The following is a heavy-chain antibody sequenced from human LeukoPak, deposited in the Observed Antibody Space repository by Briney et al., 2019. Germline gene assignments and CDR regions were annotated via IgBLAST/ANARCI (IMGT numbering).Heavy chain of an antibody. Sequence: GGSLRLSCAASGFPISTNYMSWVRQAPGKGPEWVSIIYSGGNTFYADSVKGRFTISRDNSKNTLYLQMNSLRAEDTAVYYCAVAYSSSGYYPVDYWGQGTLVTVSS. CDR3: AVAYSSSGYYPVDY. CDR1: GFPISTNY. D-gene: IGHD3-22*01. CDR2: IYSGGNT. J-gene: IGHJ4*02. V-gene: IGHV3-53*05.